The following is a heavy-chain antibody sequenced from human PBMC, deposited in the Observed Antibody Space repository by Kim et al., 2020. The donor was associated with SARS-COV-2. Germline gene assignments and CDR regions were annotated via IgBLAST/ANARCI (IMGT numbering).Heavy chain of an antibody. CDR2: ISSGTSYI. CDR1: GFTFSAYT. D-gene: IGHD2-8*01. J-gene: IGHJ6*01. Sequence: GGSLRLSCVASGFTFSAYTINWVRLAPGRGLEWISSISSGTSYIYYADSVKGRFTISRDNAKNSLYLQMNSLRVEDTAVYYCARGGANGCSECYGIDVSG. V-gene: IGHV3-21*01. CDR3: ARGGANGCSECYGIDV.